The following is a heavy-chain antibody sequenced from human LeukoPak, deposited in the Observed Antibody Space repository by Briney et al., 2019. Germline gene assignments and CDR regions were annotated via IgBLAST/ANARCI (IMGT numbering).Heavy chain of an antibody. CDR1: GGSFSTYY. CDR2: IYYSGST. V-gene: IGHV4-59*01. J-gene: IGHJ4*02. CDR3: ARAVITFGGAVAKGFDC. Sequence: PSGTLSLTCTVSGGSFSTYYWSWIRQPPGRGLGWMGYIYYSGSTDYNPSLKSRVTMSLDTSKNQYSLNLSSVTAADTAVYYCARAVITFGGAVAKGFDCWGQGTLVTVSS. D-gene: IGHD3-16*01.